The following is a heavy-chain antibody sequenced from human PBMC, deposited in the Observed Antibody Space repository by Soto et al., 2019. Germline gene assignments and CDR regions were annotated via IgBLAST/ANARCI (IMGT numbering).Heavy chain of an antibody. Sequence: RLSCAASGFTFSSYGMHWVRQAPGKGLEWVAVISYDGSNKYYADSVKGRFTISRDNSKNTLYLQMNSLRAEDTAVYYCAKVLMGCTSCYTEDYYYRMDVWGQGTTVTVSS. D-gene: IGHD2-2*02. CDR3: AKVLMGCTSCYTEDYYYRMDV. CDR1: GFTFSSYG. CDR2: ISYDGSNK. J-gene: IGHJ6*02. V-gene: IGHV3-30*18.